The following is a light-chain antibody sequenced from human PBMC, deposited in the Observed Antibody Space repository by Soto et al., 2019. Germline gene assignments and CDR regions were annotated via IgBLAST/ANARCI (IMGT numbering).Light chain of an antibody. J-gene: IGLJ1*01. CDR1: SSDVGGYNY. V-gene: IGLV2-14*03. Sequence: GSPGQSITISCTGTSSDVGGYNYVSWYQHHPGKAPKLMIYDVSDRPSGVSNRFSGSKSGNTASLTISGLQAEDEADYYCSSYTSSSTRRLFGTGTKVTVL. CDR3: SSYTSSSTRRL. CDR2: DVS.